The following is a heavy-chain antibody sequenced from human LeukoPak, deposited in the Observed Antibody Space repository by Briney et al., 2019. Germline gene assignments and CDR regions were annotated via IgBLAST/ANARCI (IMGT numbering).Heavy chain of an antibody. Sequence: SETLSLTCTVSGGSISSYYWSWIRQPPGKGLEWIGYIYYSGSTYYNPSLKSRVTISVDRSKNQFSLKLSSVTAADTAVYYCARGPHDSSGYYDYWGQGTLVTVSS. CDR1: GGSISSYY. CDR3: ARGPHDSSGYYDY. CDR2: IYYSGST. J-gene: IGHJ4*02. D-gene: IGHD3-22*01. V-gene: IGHV4-59*12.